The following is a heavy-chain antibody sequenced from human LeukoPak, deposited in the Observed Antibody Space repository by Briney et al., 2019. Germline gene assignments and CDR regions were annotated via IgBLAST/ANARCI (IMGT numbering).Heavy chain of an antibody. J-gene: IGHJ5*02. CDR1: GYTFTSYD. Sequence: ASVKVSCKASGYTFTSYDINWVRQATGQGLEWMGWMNPNSGNTGYAQKFQGRVTMTRNTSISTAYMELSSLRSEDTAVYYCARVVRGHSSSWWRRVPNWFDPWGQGTLVTVSS. CDR2: MNPNSGNT. D-gene: IGHD6-13*01. V-gene: IGHV1-8*01. CDR3: ARVVRGHSSSWWRRVPNWFDP.